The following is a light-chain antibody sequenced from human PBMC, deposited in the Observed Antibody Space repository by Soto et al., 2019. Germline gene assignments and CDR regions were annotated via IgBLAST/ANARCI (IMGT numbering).Light chain of an antibody. CDR1: QSISSY. CDR2: AAS. CDR3: QQSYSTPPIT. Sequence: DIEMTQSPSSLSASVGDRAPLTCRASQSISSYLNWYQQKPGKAPPLLIYAASTLQSGVPPRFSGSGSGTDFTLPISSLQPEDFATYYCQQSYSTPPITFGQGTRVE. J-gene: IGKJ5*01. V-gene: IGKV1-39*01.